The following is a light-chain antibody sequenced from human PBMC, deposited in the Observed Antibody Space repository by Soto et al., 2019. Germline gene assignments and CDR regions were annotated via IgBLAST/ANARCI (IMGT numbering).Light chain of an antibody. J-gene: IGKJ3*01. CDR1: QSVSSSY. CDR2: GAS. CDR3: QHYGSSLFT. Sequence: EIVLTQSPGTLSLSPGERATLSCRASQSVSSSYLAWYQQKPGQAPRLLIYGASSRATGIPDRFSGSGSETDFTLTISRLEPEDFAVYYCQHYGSSLFTFGPGTKVDIK. V-gene: IGKV3-20*01.